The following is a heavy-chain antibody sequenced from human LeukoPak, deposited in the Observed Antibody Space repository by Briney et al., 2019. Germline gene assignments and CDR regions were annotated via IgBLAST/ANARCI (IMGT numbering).Heavy chain of an antibody. V-gene: IGHV3-23*01. Sequence: GGSLRLSCGGSGFTFSNYAMIRVRQAPGKGLEWVSGISGSGGSSFYADSVKGRFTISRDNSKNTVYLQMNSLTAADTAVYYCAKRADSPQRYFQHWGQGTLVTVSS. D-gene: IGHD6-25*01. CDR2: ISGSGGSS. CDR3: AKRADSPQRYFQH. J-gene: IGHJ1*01. CDR1: GFTFSNYA.